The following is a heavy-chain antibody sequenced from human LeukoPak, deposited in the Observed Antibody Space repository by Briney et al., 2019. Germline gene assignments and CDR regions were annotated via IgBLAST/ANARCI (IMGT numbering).Heavy chain of an antibody. CDR3: ARSLDGYPGWIDI. J-gene: IGHJ5*02. Sequence: PSETLSLTCTVSGCSLSGYFWSWIRQPAGKALEWIGRIYSNGITDYNHCLNSRVNVSVDTSKKQFYLKISSRAAADTVVYYCARSLDGYPGWIDIWSQGTMVTVSS. CDR2: IYSNGIT. V-gene: IGHV4-4*07. D-gene: IGHD5-24*01. CDR1: GCSLSGYF.